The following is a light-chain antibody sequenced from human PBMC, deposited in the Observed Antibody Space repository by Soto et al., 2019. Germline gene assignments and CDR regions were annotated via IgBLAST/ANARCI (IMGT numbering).Light chain of an antibody. V-gene: IGKV1-17*03. CDR3: LQHLRYPLT. J-gene: IGKJ4*01. CDR1: QGLGNY. CDR2: GAS. Sequence: DIQMTQSPSAMSASVGDRVTITCRASQGLGNYLAWFQQKPGKVPKSLIYGASSLQSGVPSRFSGSECGTEFTFTISSLQPEDFANYYCLQHLRYPLTFGGGTRVDIK.